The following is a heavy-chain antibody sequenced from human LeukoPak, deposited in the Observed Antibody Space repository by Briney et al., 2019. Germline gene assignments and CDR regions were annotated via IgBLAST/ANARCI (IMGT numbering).Heavy chain of an antibody. CDR3: AKTLRGGDWYFDD. D-gene: IGHD2-21*02. J-gene: IGHJ4*02. CDR1: GFTFSSYA. CDR2: ISGSGGST. V-gene: IGHV3-23*01. Sequence: QSGGSLRLSCAAPGFTFSSYAMSWVRQAPGKGLEWVSAISGSGGSTYYADSVKGRFTISRDNSKNTLYLQMNSLRAEDTAVYHCAKTLRGGDWYFDDWGQGTLVTVSS.